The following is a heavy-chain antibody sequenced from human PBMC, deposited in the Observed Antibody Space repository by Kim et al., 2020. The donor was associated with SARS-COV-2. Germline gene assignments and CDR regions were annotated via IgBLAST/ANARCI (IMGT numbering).Heavy chain of an antibody. V-gene: IGHV1-69*13. CDR3: ARGHSFGEEYYFDY. CDR1: RGTFSSYG. J-gene: IGHJ4*02. D-gene: IGHD5-18*01. CDR2: VIPVFGRT. Sequence: SVKVSCKTSRGTFSSYGIFWLRQAPGQGLEWMGGVIPVFGRTNYGQKFQDRITITADEYTTTAYMELSSLRYEDTAIYYCARGHSFGEEYYFDYWGQGTLVTVS.